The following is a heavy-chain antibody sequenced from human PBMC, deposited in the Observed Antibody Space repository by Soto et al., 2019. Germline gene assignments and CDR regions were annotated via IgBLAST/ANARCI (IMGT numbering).Heavy chain of an antibody. D-gene: IGHD3-22*01. CDR1: GFSLSTSGVG. CDR3: AHGDGDSSGYSYYYYGMDV. J-gene: IGHJ6*02. CDR2: RYWNDDK. Sequence: SGPTLVKPTQTLTLTCTFSGFSLSTSGVGGGWIRQPPGKALEWLALRYWNDDKRYNPSLKSRLTITNDNSKNQVVLTMTNMDPVDTATYYCAHGDGDSSGYSYYYYGMDVGGQGTTVTVSS. V-gene: IGHV2-5*01.